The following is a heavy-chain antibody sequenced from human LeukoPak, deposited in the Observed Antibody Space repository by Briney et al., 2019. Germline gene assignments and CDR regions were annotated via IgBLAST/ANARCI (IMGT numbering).Heavy chain of an antibody. CDR2: INPNSGGT. D-gene: IGHD2-2*01. CDR1: GYTFTGYY. Sequence: ASVKVSCKASGYTFTGYYMHWVRQAPGQGLEWMGWINPNSGGTNYAQKFQGRVTMTRDTSISTAYMELSRLRSDDTAVYYCARDYCSSTMCHGYFDYWGQGTPVTVSS. CDR3: ARDYCSSTMCHGYFDY. J-gene: IGHJ4*02. V-gene: IGHV1-2*02.